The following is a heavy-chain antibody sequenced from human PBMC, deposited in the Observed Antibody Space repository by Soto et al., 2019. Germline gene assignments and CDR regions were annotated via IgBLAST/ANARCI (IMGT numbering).Heavy chain of an antibody. CDR2: IFQTGNT. J-gene: IGHJ3*02. V-gene: IGHV4-4*02. CDR1: GGSSNTSKW. D-gene: IGHD6-6*01. CDR3: ARARVSVAARPEAFDI. Sequence: QVHLQESGPGLMTPSRTLSLTCAVSGGSSNTSKWWSWIRQSPGKGLEWIGEIFQTGNTNYNPSLKSRVSMSVDKSTNQFSLSLTSVTAADTAVYFCARARVSVAARPEAFDIWGQGTLGPVS.